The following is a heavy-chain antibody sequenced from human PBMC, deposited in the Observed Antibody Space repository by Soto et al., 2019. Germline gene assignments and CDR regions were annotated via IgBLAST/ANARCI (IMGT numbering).Heavy chain of an antibody. CDR1: GFTFSSYA. Sequence: EVQLLESGGGLVQPGGSLRLSCAASGFTFSSYAMSWVRQAPGKGLEWVSAISGSGGSTYYADSVKGRFTISRDNSKNPLYLQMNSLRAEDTAVYYCAKDRPRGAVAGTWWFDPWGQGTLVTVSS. CDR2: ISGSGGST. J-gene: IGHJ5*02. V-gene: IGHV3-23*01. D-gene: IGHD6-19*01. CDR3: AKDRPRGAVAGTWWFDP.